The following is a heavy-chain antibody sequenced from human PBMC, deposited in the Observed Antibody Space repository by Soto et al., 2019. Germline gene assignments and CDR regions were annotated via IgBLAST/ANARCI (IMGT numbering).Heavy chain of an antibody. V-gene: IGHV4-31*03. CDR2: IYQSGTP. CDR1: GGSISSGGYY. CDR3: ARDLRLDS. D-gene: IGHD2-21*02. Sequence: SETLSLTCTVSGGSISSGGYYWNWIRQYPGKGLEWIAYIYQSGTPYYNPSLKSRATISIDRSKNQFSLMLDSVTAADTAVYYCARDLRLDSWGPGTLVTVS. J-gene: IGHJ4*02.